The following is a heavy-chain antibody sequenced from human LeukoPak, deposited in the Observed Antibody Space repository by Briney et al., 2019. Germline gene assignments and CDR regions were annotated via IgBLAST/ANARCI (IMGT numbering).Heavy chain of an antibody. Sequence: PSETLSLTCTVSGGSISSSSYYWGWIRQPPGKGLEWIGSIYYSGSTYYNPSLKSRVTISVDTSKNQFSLKLSSVTAADTAVYYCAHYDFWSGQGYWGQGTLVTVSS. CDR2: IYYSGST. J-gene: IGHJ4*02. V-gene: IGHV4-39*01. D-gene: IGHD3-3*01. CDR3: AHYDFWSGQGY. CDR1: GGSISSSSYY.